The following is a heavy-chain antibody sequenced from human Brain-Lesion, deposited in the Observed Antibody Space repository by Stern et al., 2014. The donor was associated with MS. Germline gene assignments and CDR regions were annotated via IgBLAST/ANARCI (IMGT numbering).Heavy chain of an antibody. J-gene: IGHJ4*02. CDR1: GFPFDDYA. D-gene: IGHD1-14*01. V-gene: IGHV3-9*01. Sequence: EVQLVESGGDLVQPGRSLRLSCAAFGFPFDDYALHWVRQAPGKGLEGVAGISWNSGPIGYADSVKGRFTTSRDNAYSSLYLQMNSLRPEDTALYYCARDITGSSAYFAYWGQGTLVTVSS. CDR3: ARDITGSSAYFAY. CDR2: ISWNSGPI.